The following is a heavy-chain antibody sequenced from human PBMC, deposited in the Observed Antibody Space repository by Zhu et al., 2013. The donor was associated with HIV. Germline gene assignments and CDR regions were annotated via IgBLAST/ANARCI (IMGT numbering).Heavy chain of an antibody. Sequence: QVQLVQSGAEVKKPGSSVKLSCQASGGTFSTYAISWVRQAPGQGLEWMGGIIPIFATAKYAQKFHGRVTITADESTSAAYMDLSSLRSEDTAVYFCATGGGYSHPSWGQGTLVTVSS. V-gene: IGHV1-69*01. CDR2: IIPIFATA. CDR1: GGTFSTYA. D-gene: IGHD1-26*01. CDR3: ATGGGYSHPS. J-gene: IGHJ5*02.